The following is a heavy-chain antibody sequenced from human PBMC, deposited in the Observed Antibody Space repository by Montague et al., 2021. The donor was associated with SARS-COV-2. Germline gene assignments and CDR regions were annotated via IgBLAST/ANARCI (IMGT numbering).Heavy chain of an antibody. CDR1: GYHQFQIT. CDR2: FDLEDVET. CDR3: TTYSISGVVIYAFAL. V-gene: IGHV1-24*01. Sequence: SMKVSCKVSGYHQFQITIHWVRQAPGKGLEWMGSFDLEDVETAYTETLKGRIAMTADSSTETAYMELTNLTSDDTAVYYCTTYSISGVVIYAFALWGQGTVVTVSS. D-gene: IGHD3-3*01. J-gene: IGHJ3*01.